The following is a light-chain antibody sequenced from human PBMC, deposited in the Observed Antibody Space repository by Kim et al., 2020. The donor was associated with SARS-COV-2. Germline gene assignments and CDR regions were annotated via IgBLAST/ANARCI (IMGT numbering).Light chain of an antibody. CDR1: QSISSY. CDR3: QQSYSTPPRT. CDR2: AAT. V-gene: IGKV1-39*01. Sequence: SVGDRGTITSRASQSISSYLNWYQQKPEKAPKLLIYAATSLQSGVSSRFSGSGSGTDFTLTISSLQPEDFARYYCQQSYSTPPRTFGQGTKVDIK. J-gene: IGKJ1*01.